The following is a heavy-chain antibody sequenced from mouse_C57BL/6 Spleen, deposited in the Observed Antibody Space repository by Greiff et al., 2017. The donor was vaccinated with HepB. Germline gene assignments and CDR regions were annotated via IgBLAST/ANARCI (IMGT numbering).Heavy chain of an antibody. D-gene: IGHD1-1*01. J-gene: IGHJ1*03. Sequence: QVQLQQSGAELVKPGASVKLSCKASGYTFTSYWMHWVKQRPGQGLEWIGMIHPNSGSTNYNEKFKSKATLTVDKSSSTAYMQLSSLTSEDSAVYYCAREGRNYSDLWYFDVWGTGTTVTVSS. CDR3: AREGRNYSDLWYFDV. V-gene: IGHV1-64*01. CDR1: GYTFTSYW. CDR2: IHPNSGST.